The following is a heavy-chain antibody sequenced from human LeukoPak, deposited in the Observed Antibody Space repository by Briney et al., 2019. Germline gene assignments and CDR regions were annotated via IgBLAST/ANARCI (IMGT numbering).Heavy chain of an antibody. Sequence: ASVKVSCKASGYTFTGYYMHWVRQAPGQGLEWMGWINPNSGGTNYAQKFQGRVTMTRDTSISTAYMELSRLRSDDTAVYYCARDPVDIVATRSWFDPWGQGTLDTVSS. CDR1: GYTFTGYY. D-gene: IGHD5-12*01. CDR2: INPNSGGT. CDR3: ARDPVDIVATRSWFDP. V-gene: IGHV1-2*02. J-gene: IGHJ5*02.